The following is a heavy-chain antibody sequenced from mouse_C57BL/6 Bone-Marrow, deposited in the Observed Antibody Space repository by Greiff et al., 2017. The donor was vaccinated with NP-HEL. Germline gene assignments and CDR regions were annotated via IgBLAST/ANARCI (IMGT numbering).Heavy chain of an antibody. CDR3: SRSKGGKLGLTWLDY. J-gene: IGHJ3*01. D-gene: IGHD4-1*01. CDR1: GYAFSSSW. Sequence: VQLQQPGTELVKPGASVKISCKASGYAFSSSWLNWVKQRPGKGLEWIGRIYPGDGDTNYNGKFKGKATLTADKSSSTAYMQLSSLTSEDSAVYFCSRSKGGKLGLTWLDYWGQGTLVTVSA. CDR2: IYPGDGDT. V-gene: IGHV1-82*01.